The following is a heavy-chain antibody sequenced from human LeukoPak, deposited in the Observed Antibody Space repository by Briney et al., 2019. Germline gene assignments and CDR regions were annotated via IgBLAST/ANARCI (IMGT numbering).Heavy chain of an antibody. CDR3: TTGLTGYYRHYYYYMDV. J-gene: IGHJ6*03. Sequence: PGGSLRLSCAASGFTFSNAWMSWVRQAPGKGLEWVGRIKSKTDGGTTDYAAPVKGRFTISRDDSKNTLYLQMNSLKTEDTAVYYCTTGLTGYYRHYYYYMDVWGKGTTVTVSS. CDR1: GFTFSNAW. D-gene: IGHD3-9*01. CDR2: IKSKTDGGTT. V-gene: IGHV3-15*01.